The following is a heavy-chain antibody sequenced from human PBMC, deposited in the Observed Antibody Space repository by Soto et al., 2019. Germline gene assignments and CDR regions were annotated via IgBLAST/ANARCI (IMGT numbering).Heavy chain of an antibody. V-gene: IGHV4-59*01. J-gene: IGHJ4*02. CDR1: GGSISSYY. CDR2: IYYSWSP. Sequence: SEALSLTCTVSGGSISSYYWSWIRQPPGKGLEWIGYIYYSWSPNYNPSLKSRVTISVDTSKNQFSLELSSVTAADTAVYYCARRYGGNFDYWGQGTLVTVS. CDR3: ARRYGGNFDY. D-gene: IGHD3-16*01.